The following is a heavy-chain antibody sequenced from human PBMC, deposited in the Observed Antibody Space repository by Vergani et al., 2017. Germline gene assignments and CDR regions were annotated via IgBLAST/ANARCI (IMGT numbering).Heavy chain of an antibody. J-gene: IGHJ5*02. CDR1: GGSISSGSYY. CDR3: ARLYYDFWSGRGDWFDP. Sequence: QVQLQESGPGLVKPSQTLSLTCTVSGGSISSGSYYWSWIRQPPGKGLEWIGYIYYSGSTNYNPSLKSRVTISVDTSKNQFSLKLSSVTAADTAVYYCARLYYDFWSGRGDWFDPWGQGTLVTVSS. V-gene: IGHV4-61*01. CDR2: IYYSGST. D-gene: IGHD3-3*01.